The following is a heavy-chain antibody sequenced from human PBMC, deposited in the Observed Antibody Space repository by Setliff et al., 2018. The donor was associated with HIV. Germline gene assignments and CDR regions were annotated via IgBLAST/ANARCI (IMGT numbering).Heavy chain of an antibody. D-gene: IGHD5-18*01. CDR3: ARGVTHPPPFGAFDI. Sequence: SETLSLTCIVSGSSMTGRYIWGWFRQPPGKGLQWIGNIFHSGTTRYNVSLESRLTLSVDTSKNQFSLKLRSVTAADTAFYYCARGVTHPPPFGAFDIWGLGTLVTVSS. CDR2: IFHSGTT. J-gene: IGHJ3*02. CDR1: GSSMTGRYI. V-gene: IGHV4-38-2*02.